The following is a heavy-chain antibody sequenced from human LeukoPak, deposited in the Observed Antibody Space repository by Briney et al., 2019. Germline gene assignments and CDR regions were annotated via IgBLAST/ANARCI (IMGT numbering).Heavy chain of an antibody. D-gene: IGHD1-26*01. V-gene: IGHV4-30-4*08. Sequence: SETLSLTCTVSGGSISSGDYYWSWIRQPPGKGLEWIGYIYYSGSTYYNPSLKSRVTISVDTSKNQFSLKLSSVTAADTAVYYCARVKEWELLVDYWGQGTLVTVSS. CDR1: GGSISSGDYY. CDR2: IYYSGST. CDR3: ARVKEWELLVDY. J-gene: IGHJ4*02.